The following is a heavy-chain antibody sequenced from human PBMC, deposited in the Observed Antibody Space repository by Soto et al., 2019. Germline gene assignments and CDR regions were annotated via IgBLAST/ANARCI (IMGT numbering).Heavy chain of an antibody. CDR3: ARVVPSTLVGYNWCDP. V-gene: IGHV4-34*01. J-gene: IGHJ5*02. Sequence: QVQLQQWGAGLLKPSATLSLTCAVYGVSLSGYYCSWIRQPPGKGLEWIGEINHSGSTNYNPSLKSRVTISVDTSKNQFALKLSSVTAADTAVYYCARVVPSTLVGYNWCDPWCQGTLVTVSS. D-gene: IGHD2-8*02. CDR2: INHSGST. CDR1: GVSLSGYY.